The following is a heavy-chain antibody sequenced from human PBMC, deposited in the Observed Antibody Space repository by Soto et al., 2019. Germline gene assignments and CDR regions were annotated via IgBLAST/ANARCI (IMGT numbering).Heavy chain of an antibody. J-gene: IGHJ4*02. D-gene: IGHD6-19*01. V-gene: IGHV1-3*01. CDR1: GYTFTSYA. CDR3: ARDLGGWPDY. Sequence: QVQLVQSGAEVKKPGASVKVSGKASGYTFTSYAIHWVRQAPGQRLEWMGWINAGNSNTKYSQKFQDRVTITRDTSASTAYMELSSLRSEDTAVYYCARDLGGWPDYWGQGTLVTVSS. CDR2: INAGNSNT.